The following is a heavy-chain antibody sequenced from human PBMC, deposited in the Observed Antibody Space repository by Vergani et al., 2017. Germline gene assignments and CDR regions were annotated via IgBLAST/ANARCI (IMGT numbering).Heavy chain of an antibody. CDR3: ASYSGSYYYYGMDV. CDR2: ISWNSGSI. CDR1: GFTFDDYA. Sequence: EVQLVESGGGLVQPGRSLRLSCAASGFTFDDYAMHWVRQAPGKGLEWVSGISWNSGSIGYADSVKGRFTISRDNAKNSLYLQMNSLRAEDTAVYYCASYSGSYYYYGMDVWGQGTTVTVSS. J-gene: IGHJ6*02. D-gene: IGHD1-26*01. V-gene: IGHV3-9*01.